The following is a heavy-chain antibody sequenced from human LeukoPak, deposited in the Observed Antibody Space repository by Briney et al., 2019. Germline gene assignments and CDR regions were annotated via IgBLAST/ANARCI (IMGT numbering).Heavy chain of an antibody. CDR1: GYTFTGYY. V-gene: IGHV7-4-1*02. CDR3: ARELQAGYCTNGVCFFDY. D-gene: IGHD2-8*01. J-gene: IGHJ4*02. CDR2: IKTNTGNP. Sequence: ASVKVSCKASGYTFTGYYMHWVRQAPGQGLEWMGWIKTNTGNPTYAQGFTGRFVFSLDTSVSTAYLQISSLKAEDTAVYYCARELQAGYCTNGVCFFDYWGQGTLVTVSS.